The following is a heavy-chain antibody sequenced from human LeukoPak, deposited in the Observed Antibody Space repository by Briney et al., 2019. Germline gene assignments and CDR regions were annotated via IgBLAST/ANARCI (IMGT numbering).Heavy chain of an antibody. D-gene: IGHD3-10*01. J-gene: IGHJ5*02. CDR3: ARVGRNYGSGSYYSDSRFDP. Sequence: GASVKVSCKASGYTFTSYGISWVRQAPGQGLEWMGWISAYNSNTNYAQKLQGRVTMTTDTSTSTAYMELRSLRSDDTAVYYCARVGRNYGSGSYYSDSRFDPWGQGTLVTVSS. V-gene: IGHV1-18*01. CDR2: ISAYNSNT. CDR1: GYTFTSYG.